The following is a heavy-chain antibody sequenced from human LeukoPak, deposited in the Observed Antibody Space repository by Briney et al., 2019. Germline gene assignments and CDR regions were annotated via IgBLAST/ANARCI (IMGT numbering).Heavy chain of an antibody. CDR3: ATLMGDTWLDY. Sequence: SVKVSCKASGGTSSSYTISWVRQAPGQGLEWMGRIIPILGIANYAQKFQGRVTITADKSTSTAYMELSSLRSEDTAVYYCATLMGDTWLDYWGQGTLVTVSS. CDR1: GGTSSSYT. D-gene: IGHD3-16*01. CDR2: IIPILGIA. V-gene: IGHV1-69*02. J-gene: IGHJ4*02.